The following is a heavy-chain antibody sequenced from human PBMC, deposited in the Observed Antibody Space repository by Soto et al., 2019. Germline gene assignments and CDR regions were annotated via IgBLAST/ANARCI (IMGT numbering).Heavy chain of an antibody. CDR2: IRQDVSEK. J-gene: IGHJ4*02. D-gene: IGHD1-20*01. V-gene: IGHV3-7*04. CDR1: GFSFSSYW. Sequence: GGSLRLSCAASGFSFSSYWMSWVRQAPGKGLEWVANIRQDVSEKNYVDSVKGRFTISRDNAKNSLYLQLNSLRAEDTALYYCARGITLDFWGQGALVTVSS. CDR3: ARGITLDF.